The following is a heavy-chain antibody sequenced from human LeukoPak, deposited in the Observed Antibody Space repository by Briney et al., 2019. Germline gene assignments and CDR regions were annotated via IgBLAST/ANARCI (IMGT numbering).Heavy chain of an antibody. D-gene: IGHD5-18*01. CDR3: AGGSTASDY. CDR1: GGSFSGYY. Sequence: SETLSLTCAVYGGSFSGYYWSWIRQPPGKGLEWIGEINHSGSTNYNPSLKSRVTISVDTSKNQFSLKLSSVTAADTAVYYCAGGSTASDYWGQGTLVTVSS. CDR2: INHSGST. V-gene: IGHV4-34*01. J-gene: IGHJ4*02.